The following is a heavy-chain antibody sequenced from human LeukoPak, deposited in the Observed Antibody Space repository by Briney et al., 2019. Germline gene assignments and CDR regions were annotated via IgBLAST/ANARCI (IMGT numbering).Heavy chain of an antibody. CDR2: IDANNGDT. D-gene: IGHD4-11*01. CDR3: ARDPSSVTLYFFDY. V-gene: IGHV1-2*02. J-gene: IGHJ4*02. CDR1: GYTFRGNY. Sequence: AASVKISCKASGYTFRGNYIHWLRQAPGRGLEWMGWIDANNGDTKSAQKFQGRVTMSRDTSISTAYMDLSSLSPDDAAVYYCARDPSSVTLYFFDYWGQGTLVTVSS.